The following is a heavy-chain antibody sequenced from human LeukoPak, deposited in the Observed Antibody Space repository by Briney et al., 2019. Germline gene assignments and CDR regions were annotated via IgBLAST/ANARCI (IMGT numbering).Heavy chain of an antibody. CDR1: GFSFISYG. CDR3: AKRPSDYGDYVSYFDY. CDR2: ISDDGRRK. V-gene: IGHV3-30*18. D-gene: IGHD4-17*01. Sequence: PGGSLRLSCAASGFSFISYGMHWVRQAPGKGLEWVGVISDDGRRKDYADSVKGRFTISRDNSKDTLYLQMNSLRAEDTAVYYCAKRPSDYGDYVSYFDYSGQGTLVTVSS. J-gene: IGHJ4*02.